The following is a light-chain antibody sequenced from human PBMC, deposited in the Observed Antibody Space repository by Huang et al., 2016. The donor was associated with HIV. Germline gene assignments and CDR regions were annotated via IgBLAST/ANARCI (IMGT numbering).Light chain of an antibody. Sequence: ERVLTQSPVTLSASPGERATLSCRASQVVSSNLAWYHQKPGQAPRLLIHDASTRASDIPARFSGSGSDIEFTLTISSLQSEDSAVYYCQQYNNWPRTFGQGTKLDIK. CDR2: DAS. CDR1: QVVSSN. CDR3: QQYNNWPRT. J-gene: IGKJ2*01. V-gene: IGKV3-15*01.